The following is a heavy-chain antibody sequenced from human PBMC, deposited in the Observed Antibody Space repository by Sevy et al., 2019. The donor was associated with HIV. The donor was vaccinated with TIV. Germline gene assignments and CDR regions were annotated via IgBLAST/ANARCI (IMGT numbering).Heavy chain of an antibody. CDR2: IWNDGSNK. CDR1: GFTFSDYG. D-gene: IGHD3-10*02. Sequence: GESLKISCAASGFTFSDYGMQWVRQAPGKGLEWVAVIWNDGSNKYYADSVKGRFTTSRDNSSNTLYLQMNSLRAEDTAVYYCARDVRGEGIRPGDLDYWGQGTLVTVSS. CDR3: ARDVRGEGIRPGDLDY. J-gene: IGHJ4*02. V-gene: IGHV3-33*01.